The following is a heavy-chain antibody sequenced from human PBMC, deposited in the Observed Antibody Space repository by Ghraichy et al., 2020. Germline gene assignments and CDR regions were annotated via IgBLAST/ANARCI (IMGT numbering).Heavy chain of an antibody. V-gene: IGHV3-23*01. CDR2: ISGSGDST. D-gene: IGHD4-17*01. Sequence: GGSLRLSCAASGFTFSSYGMSWVRQAPGKGLEWVSVISGSGDSTYYADSVKGRFTISRDNSKNTLYLQINSLRAEDTAVYYCAKSSSSSGDYVYFHDWGQGTLVTVSS. CDR3: AKSSSSSGDYVYFHD. J-gene: IGHJ1*01. CDR1: GFTFSSYG.